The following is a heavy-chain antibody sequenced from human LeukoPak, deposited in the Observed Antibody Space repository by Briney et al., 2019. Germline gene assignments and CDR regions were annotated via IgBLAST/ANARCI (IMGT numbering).Heavy chain of an antibody. CDR1: GFTFSSYW. CDR3: ARDRSIAAAGLYYYYYYMDV. CDR2: IKQDGSEK. D-gene: IGHD6-13*01. J-gene: IGHJ6*03. Sequence: PGGSLRLSCAASGFTFSSYWMSWVRQAPGKGLEWVANIKQDGSEKYYVDSVKGRFTISRDNAKNSLYLQMNSLRAEDTAVYYCARDRSIAAAGLYYYYYYMDVWGKGTTVTVSS. V-gene: IGHV3-7*01.